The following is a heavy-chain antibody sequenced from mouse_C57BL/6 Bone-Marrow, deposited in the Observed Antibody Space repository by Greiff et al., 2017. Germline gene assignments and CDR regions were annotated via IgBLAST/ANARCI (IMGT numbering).Heavy chain of an antibody. CDR3: YYGSSYGYFDY. CDR2: IDPETGGT. CDR1: GYTFTDYE. J-gene: IGHJ2*01. V-gene: IGHV1-15*01. Sequence: VQLQQSGAELVRPGASVTLSCKASGYTFTDYEMHWVKQTPVHGLEWIGAIDPETGGTAYNQKFKGKAILTADKSSSTAYMELLSLTSEDTAVYYCYYGSSYGYFDYWGQGTTLTVSS. D-gene: IGHD1-1*01.